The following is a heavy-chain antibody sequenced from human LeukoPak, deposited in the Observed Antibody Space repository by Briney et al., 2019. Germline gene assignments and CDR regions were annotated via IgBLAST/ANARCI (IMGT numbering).Heavy chain of an antibody. CDR2: ISSSGSTI. V-gene: IGHV3-11*04. Sequence: PGGSLRLSCAASGFTFSDYYMSWIRQAPGKGLEWVSYISSSGSTIYYADSVKGRFTISRDNAKNSLYLQMNSLRAEDTAVYYCARDHGSGSYYTRYYYYMDVWGKGTTVTVSS. J-gene: IGHJ6*03. CDR1: GFTFSDYY. CDR3: ARDHGSGSYYTRYYYYMDV. D-gene: IGHD3-10*01.